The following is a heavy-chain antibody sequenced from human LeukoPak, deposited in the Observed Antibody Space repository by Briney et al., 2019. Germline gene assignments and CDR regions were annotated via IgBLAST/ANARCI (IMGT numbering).Heavy chain of an antibody. Sequence: SETLSLTCTVSGGSISSGDYYWSWIRQPPGKGLEWVGYIYYSGSTYYNPSLKSRVTISVDTSKNQFSLKLSSVTAADTAVYYCARDHGGDSSGYYYGYWGQGTLVTVSS. J-gene: IGHJ4*02. V-gene: IGHV4-30-4*01. CDR1: GGSISSGDYY. CDR3: ARDHGGDSSGYYYGY. D-gene: IGHD3-22*01. CDR2: IYYSGST.